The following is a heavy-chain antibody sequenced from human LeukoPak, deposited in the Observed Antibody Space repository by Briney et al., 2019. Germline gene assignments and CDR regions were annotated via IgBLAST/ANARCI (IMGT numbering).Heavy chain of an antibody. CDR1: GGSISSSDYY. CDR3: ARDSGSSRNSYYYYYMDV. V-gene: IGHV4-30-4*01. D-gene: IGHD6-6*01. Sequence: SETLSLTCTVSGGSISSSDYYWSWIRQPPGKGLEWIGYIYYSGSTSYNPSLKSRVTISVDTSKNQFSLKLTSVTAADTAVYYCARDSGSSRNSYYYYYMDVWGKGTTVTVSS. J-gene: IGHJ6*03. CDR2: IYYSGST.